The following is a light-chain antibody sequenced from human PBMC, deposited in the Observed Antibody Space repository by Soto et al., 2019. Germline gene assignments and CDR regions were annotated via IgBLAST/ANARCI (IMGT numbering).Light chain of an antibody. Sequence: QSVLTQPASVSGSPGQSITISCTGTSSDVGSYNLVSWYQQHPGKAPKLMIYEGSKRPSGVSNRFSGSKSGNTASLTISGLQAEDGADYYCCSYAGSSTFVVFGTGTNVTVL. CDR2: EGS. J-gene: IGLJ1*01. CDR3: CSYAGSSTFVV. CDR1: SSDVGSYNL. V-gene: IGLV2-23*03.